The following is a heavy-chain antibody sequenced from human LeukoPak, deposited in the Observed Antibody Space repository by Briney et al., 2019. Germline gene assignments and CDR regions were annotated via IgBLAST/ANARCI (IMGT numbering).Heavy chain of an antibody. Sequence: TGGSLRLSCAASGFTFSSYSMNWVRQAPGKGLEWVSYISSNSRYIYYADSVKGRFTISRDNAKNSLYLQMNSLRTEDAAVYYCARGPGGSGSYYDYWGQGTLVTVS. CDR3: ARGPGGSGSYYDY. CDR1: GFTFSSYS. V-gene: IGHV3-21*01. CDR2: ISSNSRYI. J-gene: IGHJ4*02. D-gene: IGHD3-10*01.